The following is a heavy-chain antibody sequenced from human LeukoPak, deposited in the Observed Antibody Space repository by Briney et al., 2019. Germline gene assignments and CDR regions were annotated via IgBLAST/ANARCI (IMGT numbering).Heavy chain of an antibody. D-gene: IGHD4/OR15-4a*01. CDR2: ISHSGTA. J-gene: IGHJ4*02. CDR1: GYSINSGYS. Sequence: SETLSLTCSVSGYSINSGYSWAWIRQAPGKGLEWIGSISHSGTASYHPSLKSRGTISVDISKNHFSLNLRSVTAADTAVYYCARMGAIAGASANPDHWDQGTLVIVSS. CDR3: ARMGAIAGASANPDH. V-gene: IGHV4-38-2*02.